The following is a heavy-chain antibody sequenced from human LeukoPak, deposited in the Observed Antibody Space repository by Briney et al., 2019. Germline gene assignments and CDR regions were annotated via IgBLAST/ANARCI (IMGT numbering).Heavy chain of an antibody. V-gene: IGHV3-48*03. CDR3: ARDYYSSGSLPIGYYYYGMDV. CDR1: GFTFSSYE. Sequence: PGGSLRLSCAASGFTFSSYEMNWVRQASSNGLNFSSYISIISSTISYADSVKGRFTISRDNAKNSLYLQMTSLRADVTAVYYCARDYYSSGSLPIGYYYYGMDVWGQGTTVTVSS. CDR2: ISIISSTI. J-gene: IGHJ6*02. D-gene: IGHD3-22*01.